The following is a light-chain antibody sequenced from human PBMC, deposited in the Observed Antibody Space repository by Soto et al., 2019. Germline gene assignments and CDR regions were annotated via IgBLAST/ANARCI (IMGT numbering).Light chain of an antibody. CDR3: QHYNSYSEA. J-gene: IGKJ1*01. V-gene: IGKV3-20*01. CDR1: QNVRTNY. CDR2: GAS. Sequence: EIVLTQSPGTLSLSPGERVTLSCRASQNVRTNYLAWYQQKPGQAPRPLIYGASTRASGIPERFSGSGSGTEFTLTISSLQPDDFATYYCQHYNSYSEAFGQGTKVDIK.